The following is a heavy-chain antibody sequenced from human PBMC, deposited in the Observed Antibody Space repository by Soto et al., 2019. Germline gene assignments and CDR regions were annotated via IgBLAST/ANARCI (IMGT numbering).Heavy chain of an antibody. CDR1: GGSVTSDEDY. Sequence: SETLSLTCTVSGGSVTSDEDYWSWIRQSPGKGLEWIGYISNSGSTGYNPSLKTRLSMSVDRSKNQFTLRLTSVTAADTAVYYCARESEDLTSNFDYWGQGTLVTVPS. V-gene: IGHV4-30-4*01. CDR2: ISNSGST. CDR3: ARESEDLTSNFDY. J-gene: IGHJ4*02.